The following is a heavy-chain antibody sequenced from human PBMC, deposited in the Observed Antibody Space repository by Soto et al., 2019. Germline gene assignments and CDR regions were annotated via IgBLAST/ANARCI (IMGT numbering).Heavy chain of an antibody. CDR1: GCTFSSYA. J-gene: IGHJ4*02. V-gene: IGHV3-23*01. CDR2: ISGSGGST. D-gene: IGHD2-8*01. Sequence: PGGSLRLSYAASGCTFSSYAISWVRQAPGKGLEWVSAISGSGGSTYYADSVKGRFTISRDNSKNTLYLQMNSLRAEDTAVYYCAKTDIVLMVYAMASFDYWGQGTLVTVSS. CDR3: AKTDIVLMVYAMASFDY.